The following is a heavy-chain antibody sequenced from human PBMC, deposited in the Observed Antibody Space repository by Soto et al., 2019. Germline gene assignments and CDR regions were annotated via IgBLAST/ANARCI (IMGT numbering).Heavy chain of an antibody. Sequence: QVQLVESGGGVVQPGRSLRLSCAASGFTFSSYAMHWVRQAPGKGREWVAVMSYDGSNTDYADSVKGRFTISRDNSKNTLYLQMNSLRAEDTAVYYCARDQGGVVAPRPDGAFDIWGQGTMVTVSS. CDR1: GFTFSSYA. J-gene: IGHJ3*02. CDR2: MSYDGSNT. D-gene: IGHD2-15*01. V-gene: IGHV3-30-3*01. CDR3: ARDQGGVVAPRPDGAFDI.